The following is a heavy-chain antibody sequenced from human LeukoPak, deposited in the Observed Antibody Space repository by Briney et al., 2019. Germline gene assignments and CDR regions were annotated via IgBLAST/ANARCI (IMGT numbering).Heavy chain of an antibody. CDR3: ARVGRVGYSYGYDAFDI. D-gene: IGHD5-18*01. Sequence: PGASVKVSCKASGYTFTSNYIHWVRQAPGQGLEWMGIINPSGGSTSYAQKFQGRVTMTRDTSTSTVYMELSSLRSEDTAVYYCARVGRVGYSYGYDAFDIWGQGTMVTVSS. J-gene: IGHJ3*02. V-gene: IGHV1-46*01. CDR2: INPSGGST. CDR1: GYTFTSNY.